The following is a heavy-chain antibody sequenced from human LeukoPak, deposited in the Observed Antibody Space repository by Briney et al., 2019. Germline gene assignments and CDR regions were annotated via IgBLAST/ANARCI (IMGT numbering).Heavy chain of an antibody. J-gene: IGHJ4*02. CDR2: ISGSGGST. CDR1: GFTFSNYA. D-gene: IGHD3-22*01. CDR3: AKAISLMIVGTFDY. V-gene: IGHV3-23*01. Sequence: GSLRLSCAASGFTFSNYALTWVRQAPGMGLEWVSAISGSGGSTYYADSVKGRFTISRDNSKNTLYLQMNSLRAEDTAVYYCAKAISLMIVGTFDYWGQGTLVTVSS.